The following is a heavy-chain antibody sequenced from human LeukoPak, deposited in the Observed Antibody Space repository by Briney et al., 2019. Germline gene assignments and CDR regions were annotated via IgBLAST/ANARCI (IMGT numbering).Heavy chain of an antibody. CDR3: ARVNNSVFDY. D-gene: IGHD1-1*01. CDR1: GFTFSSSH. Sequence: PGGSLRLSCAASGFTFSSSHMTWVRQAVGKGLEWVSFIYSGGDTSYSDSVKGRFTISRDNSKKTLYLKMNSLRAEETAVYYCARVNNSVFDYWGQGTLVTVSS. V-gene: IGHV3-53*01. CDR2: IYSGGDT. J-gene: IGHJ4*02.